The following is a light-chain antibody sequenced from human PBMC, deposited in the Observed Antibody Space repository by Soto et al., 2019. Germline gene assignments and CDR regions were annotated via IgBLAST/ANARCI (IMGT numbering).Light chain of an antibody. CDR2: TAS. Sequence: IQMTQSPSSLSASVGDRVTITCRAIQSISRNLNWYQQKPGKAPELLIYTASNLQSGVPSRFSGSGSGTDFALTISSLQPEDSAVYYCQQSHSSPLSFGGGTKVEFK. CDR1: QSISRN. J-gene: IGKJ4*01. V-gene: IGKV1-39*01. CDR3: QQSHSSPLS.